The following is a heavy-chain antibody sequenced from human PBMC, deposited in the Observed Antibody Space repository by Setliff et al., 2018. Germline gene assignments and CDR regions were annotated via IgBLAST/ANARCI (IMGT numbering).Heavy chain of an antibody. CDR3: GRESRYYYDNLGTLDY. J-gene: IGHJ4*02. V-gene: IGHV4-39*07. Sequence: PSETLSLTCTVSGGSISTTDYYWGWIRQPPGKGLEWIWCVYYSGNTYYSPSLKSRVTIAVDTSKNQFSLKLSSVTAADTVVYYCGRESRYYYDNLGTLDYWGQGTLVTVSS. CDR2: VYYSGNT. D-gene: IGHD3-22*01. CDR1: GGSISTTDYY.